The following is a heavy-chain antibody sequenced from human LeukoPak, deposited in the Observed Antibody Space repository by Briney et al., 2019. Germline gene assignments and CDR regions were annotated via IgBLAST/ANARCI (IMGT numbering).Heavy chain of an antibody. J-gene: IGHJ3*02. D-gene: IGHD6-19*01. Sequence: ASVKVSCQASGYTFTSYYMHWVRQAPGQGLEWMGIINPSGGSTSYAQKLQGGVTMTTDTSTSTAYMELRSLRSDDTAVYYCARFGLGKHIEVAGIPFDIWGQGTMVTVSS. CDR2: INPSGGST. CDR3: ARFGLGKHIEVAGIPFDI. CDR1: GYTFTSYY. V-gene: IGHV1-46*01.